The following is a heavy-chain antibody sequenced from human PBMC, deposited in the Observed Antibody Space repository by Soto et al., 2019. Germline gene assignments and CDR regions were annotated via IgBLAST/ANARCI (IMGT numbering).Heavy chain of an antibody. Sequence: SETLSLTCTVSAGSISSSSYFWGWTRQPPGKGLEWIGSIYYSGGTYYNPSLKSRVTISVDTSKNQFSLKLSSVTAADTGVYYCASVNILTGYYRDHWGQGTLVTVSS. V-gene: IGHV4-39*01. J-gene: IGHJ4*01. CDR2: IYYSGGT. CDR3: ASVNILTGYYRDH. D-gene: IGHD3-9*01. CDR1: AGSISSSSYF.